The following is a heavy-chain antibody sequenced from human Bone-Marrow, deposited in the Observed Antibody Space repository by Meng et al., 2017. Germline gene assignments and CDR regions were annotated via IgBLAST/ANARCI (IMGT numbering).Heavy chain of an antibody. J-gene: IGHJ4*02. CDR3: ARQVGPDY. CDR1: AFTFSNYA. Sequence: DVQLVGSGGGVVRPGGSLRPSCAASAFTFSNYAMIWVRRAPGKGLEWVSAISGSGGSTYYPDSVKGRFTISRDNSKNTLFLQMNSLRVEDTAIYYCARQVGPDYWGQGTLVTVSS. CDR2: ISGSGGST. V-gene: IGHV3-23*04. D-gene: IGHD1-26*01.